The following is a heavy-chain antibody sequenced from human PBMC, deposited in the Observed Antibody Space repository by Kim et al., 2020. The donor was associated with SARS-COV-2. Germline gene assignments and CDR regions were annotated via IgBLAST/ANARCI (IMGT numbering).Heavy chain of an antibody. J-gene: IGHJ6*02. V-gene: IGHV1-8*01. CDR1: GYTFTSYD. Sequence: ASVKVSCKASGYTFTSYDINWVRQATGQGLEWMGWMNPNSGNTGYAQKFQGRVTMTRNTSISTAYMELSSLRSEDTAVYYCTSSSWRYYYYGMDVWGQGTTVTVSS. CDR3: TSSSWRYYYYGMDV. D-gene: IGHD2-15*01. CDR2: MNPNSGNT.